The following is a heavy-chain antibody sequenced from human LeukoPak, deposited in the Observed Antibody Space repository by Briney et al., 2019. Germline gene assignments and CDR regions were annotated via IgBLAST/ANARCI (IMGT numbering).Heavy chain of an antibody. J-gene: IGHJ6*04. Sequence: GGSLRLSCAASGFTFSDYYMSWIRQAPGKGLEWVSYISSSGSTIYYAGSVKGRFTISRDNAKNSLYLQMNSLRAEDTAVYYCARNQYSGSYSPRDGMDVWGKGTTVTVSS. V-gene: IGHV3-11*01. CDR1: GFTFSDYY. CDR3: ARNQYSGSYSPRDGMDV. D-gene: IGHD1-26*01. CDR2: ISSSGSTI.